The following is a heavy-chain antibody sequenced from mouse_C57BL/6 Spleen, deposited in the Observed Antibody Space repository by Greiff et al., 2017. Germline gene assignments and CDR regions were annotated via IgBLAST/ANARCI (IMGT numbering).Heavy chain of an antibody. D-gene: IGHD2-10*01. J-gene: IGHJ4*01. V-gene: IGHV1-52*01. CDR3: ARPAYYGAMDY. CDR1: GYTFTSYW. Sequence: QVQLQQSGAELVRPGSSVKLSCKASGYTFTSYWMHWVKQRPIQGLEWIGNIDPSDSETHYNQKFKDKATLTVDKSSSTAYMQLSSLTSEDSAVYYCARPAYYGAMDYWGQGTSVTVSS. CDR2: IDPSDSET.